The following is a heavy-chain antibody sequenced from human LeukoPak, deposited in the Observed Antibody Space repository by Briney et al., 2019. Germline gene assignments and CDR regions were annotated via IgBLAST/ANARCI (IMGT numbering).Heavy chain of an antibody. D-gene: IGHD3-3*01. J-gene: IGHJ4*02. Sequence: GSVKVSCKASGYTFTGYYMHWVRQAPGQGLEWMGWINPNSGGTNYAQKFQGRVTMTRDTSISTAYMELSRLRSDDTAVYYCARSLPYWSGLPDYWGQGTLVTVSS. CDR2: INPNSGGT. V-gene: IGHV1-2*02. CDR1: GYTFTGYY. CDR3: ARSLPYWSGLPDY.